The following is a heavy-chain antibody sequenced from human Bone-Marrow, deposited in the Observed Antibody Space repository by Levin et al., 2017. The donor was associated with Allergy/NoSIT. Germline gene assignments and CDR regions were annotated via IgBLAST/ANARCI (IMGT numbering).Heavy chain of an antibody. CDR2: ITSSGDST. Sequence: GGSLRLSCAASGFTFRHYTMNWVRQAPEKGLEWVSCITSSGDSTYYADSVKGRFTISRDNAKNSLYLQLNRLRDEDTAMYYCARDPARGYYDSSGYSGDHWGQGTLVTVSS. CDR1: GFTFRHYT. D-gene: IGHD3-22*01. CDR3: ARDPARGYYDSSGYSGDH. V-gene: IGHV3-48*02. J-gene: IGHJ4*02.